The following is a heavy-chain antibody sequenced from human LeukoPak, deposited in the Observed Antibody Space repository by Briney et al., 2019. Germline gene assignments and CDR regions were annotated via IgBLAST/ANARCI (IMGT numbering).Heavy chain of an antibody. Sequence: RSSETLSLTCIVSGGSISSYYWSWIRQPPGKGLEWIGYIYYSGSTNYNPSLKSRVTILVDTSKNQFSLKLSSVTAADTAVYYCARETSQKGAHYMDVWGKGTTVTISS. CDR2: IYYSGST. J-gene: IGHJ6*03. D-gene: IGHD3-16*01. CDR1: GGSISSYY. CDR3: ARETSQKGAHYMDV. V-gene: IGHV4-59*01.